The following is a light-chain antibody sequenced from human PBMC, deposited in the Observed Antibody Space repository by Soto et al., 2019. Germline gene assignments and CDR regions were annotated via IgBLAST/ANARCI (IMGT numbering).Light chain of an antibody. CDR3: QQYGSSPRT. V-gene: IGKV3-20*01. CDR2: GAS. J-gene: IGKJ1*01. Sequence: EIVLTQSPGTLSLSPGERAPLPCRGSQSVSSNFLAWYQQKPGQAPRVIIYGASNRATGIPDKFNGSWSGTDFTLTISRLEPEDVAMYYCQQYGSSPRTLGQGTKVDIK. CDR1: QSVSSNF.